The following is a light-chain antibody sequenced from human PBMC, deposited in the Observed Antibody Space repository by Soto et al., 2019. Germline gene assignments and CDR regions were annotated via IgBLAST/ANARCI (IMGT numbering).Light chain of an antibody. CDR1: NSDIGSYNY. CDR3: SSDTSASTLV. Sequence: QSALTQPASVSGSPGQSITISCTGANSDIGSYNYVSWYQQHPGKAPKLLIYDVTKWPSGVSNRFSGSKSGNTASLTISGLQAEDEADYYCSSDTSASTLVFGGGTKLTVL. CDR2: DVT. J-gene: IGLJ2*01. V-gene: IGLV2-14*01.